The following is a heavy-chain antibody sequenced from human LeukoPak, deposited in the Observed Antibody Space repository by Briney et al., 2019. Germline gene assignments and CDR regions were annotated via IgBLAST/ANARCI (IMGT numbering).Heavy chain of an antibody. J-gene: IGHJ3*02. CDR3: ARVARITIFGVVTTDAFDI. D-gene: IGHD3-3*01. CDR2: IYYSGST. Sequence: SETLSLTCTVSGGSISSYYWNWIRQPPGKGLEWIGYIYYSGSTNYNPSLKSRVTISVDTSKNQFSLKLSSVTAADTAVYYCARVARITIFGVVTTDAFDIWGQGTMVTVSS. V-gene: IGHV4-59*01. CDR1: GGSISSYY.